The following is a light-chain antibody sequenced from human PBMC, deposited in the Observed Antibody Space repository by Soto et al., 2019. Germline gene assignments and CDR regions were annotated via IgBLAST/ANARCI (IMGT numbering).Light chain of an antibody. V-gene: IGKV3-15*01. Sequence: EIVMTQSPATLSVSPGERATLSCMASQSVSSNLAWYRQKPGQAPRLLIYGASTRATGIPARFSGSGSGTEFTLTISSLQSEDFAVYYCQQYNNWPFTFGPGTKVDIK. CDR2: GAS. CDR3: QQYNNWPFT. CDR1: QSVSSN. J-gene: IGKJ3*01.